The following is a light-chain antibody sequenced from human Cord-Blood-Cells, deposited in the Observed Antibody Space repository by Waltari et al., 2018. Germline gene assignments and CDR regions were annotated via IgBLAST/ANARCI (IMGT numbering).Light chain of an antibody. J-gene: IGLJ2*01. CDR3: GSYAGSYNVV. V-gene: IGLV2-8*01. Sequence: SALTQPPSASGSPGQSVTISCTGTSSDVGGYNYVSWYQQHPGKAPKLSIYEVSKRPSWVPDRFAGSKSGNTASLTVSGLQAEDEADYYCGSYAGSYNVVFGGGTKLTVL. CDR2: EVS. CDR1: SSDVGGYNY.